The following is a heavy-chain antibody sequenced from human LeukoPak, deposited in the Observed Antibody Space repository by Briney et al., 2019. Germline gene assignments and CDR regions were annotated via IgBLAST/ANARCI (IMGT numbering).Heavy chain of an antibody. CDR2: IIPIFGIA. Sequence: GASVKVSCKASGGTFSSYAISWVRQAPGQGLEWMGRIIPIFGIANYAQKFQGRVTITADKSTSTAYMELSSLRSEDTAVYYCARGPYYDFWSAPIDNCFDPWGQGTLVTVSS. D-gene: IGHD3-3*01. CDR1: GGTFSSYA. V-gene: IGHV1-69*04. J-gene: IGHJ5*02. CDR3: ARGPYYDFWSAPIDNCFDP.